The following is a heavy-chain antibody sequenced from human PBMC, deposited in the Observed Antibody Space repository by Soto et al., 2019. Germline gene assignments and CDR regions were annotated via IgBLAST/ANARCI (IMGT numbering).Heavy chain of an antibody. V-gene: IGHV4-30-4*01. CDR1: GGSISSGDYY. Sequence: SETLSLTCTVSGGSISSGDYYWTWMRQPPGKGLECIGYIYYSGSTYYNPSLKSRVTISVDTSKNQFSLKLSSVTAADTAVYYCASRKSSPYFDYWGQGTLVTVSS. J-gene: IGHJ4*02. D-gene: IGHD3-10*01. CDR2: IYYSGST. CDR3: ASRKSSPYFDY.